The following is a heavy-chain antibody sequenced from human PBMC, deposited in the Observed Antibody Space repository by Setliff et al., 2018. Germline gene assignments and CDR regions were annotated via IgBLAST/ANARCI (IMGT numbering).Heavy chain of an antibody. Sequence: PGGSLRLSCAVSGFTFNSYVMSWVRQAPGKGLEWVSDINGSGDTTYYADSVKGRFTISRDNSKNTLYLQMSSLKAEDTTIYFCSKGLPPYDSSGYYYAYYYMDVWGKGTTVTVSS. CDR3: SKGLPPYDSSGYYYAYYYMDV. D-gene: IGHD3-22*01. CDR1: GFTFNSYV. V-gene: IGHV3-23*01. J-gene: IGHJ6*03. CDR2: INGSGDTT.